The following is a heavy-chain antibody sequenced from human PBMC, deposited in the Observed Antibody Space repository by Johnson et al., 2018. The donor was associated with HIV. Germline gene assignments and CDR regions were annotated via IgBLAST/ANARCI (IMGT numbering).Heavy chain of an antibody. J-gene: IGHJ3*02. CDR1: GFSFSNYA. D-gene: IGHD1-26*01. V-gene: IGHV3-30*04. CDR3: AKDGGSYGGAFDI. Sequence: QVQLVESGGGVVQPGSSLTLSCAASGFSFSNYAMHWVRQAPGKGLEWAAVISKDGSSAYYADSVKGRFTISRDNSKNTLFLEMNSLRPEDTAVYYCAKDGGSYGGAFDIWGQGTMVTVSS. CDR2: ISKDGSSA.